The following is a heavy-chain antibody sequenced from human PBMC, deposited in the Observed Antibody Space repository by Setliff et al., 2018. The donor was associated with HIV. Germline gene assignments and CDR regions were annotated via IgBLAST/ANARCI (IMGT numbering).Heavy chain of an antibody. CDR1: GASLQSYY. Sequence: SETLSLTCSVSGASLQSYYWSWIRQPAGKGLQWIGRIYYVGWSKYNPSPEDRVTMSVDTSNNQFSLSLRSVTAADTAVYYRARAPTHYFGNNKSSWPDAFDIWGLGTMVTVS. V-gene: IGHV4-4*07. J-gene: IGHJ3*02. CDR2: IYYVGWS. CDR3: ARAPTHYFGNNKSSWPDAFDI. D-gene: IGHD3-10*01.